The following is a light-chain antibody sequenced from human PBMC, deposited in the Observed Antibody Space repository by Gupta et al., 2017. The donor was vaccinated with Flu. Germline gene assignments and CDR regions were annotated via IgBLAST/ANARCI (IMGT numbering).Light chain of an antibody. CDR2: GAS. J-gene: IGKJ3*01. CDR3: QQYGTSPFA. V-gene: IGKV3-20*01. Sequence: GTLSLSLGERATLSCRANETITSNFLAWYQQKRGQTPRLVIYGASSRATGIPDRFRGSGSGTDFALTISSLEPEDFAVYYCQQYGTSPFAFGPGTXVEIK. CDR1: ETITSNF.